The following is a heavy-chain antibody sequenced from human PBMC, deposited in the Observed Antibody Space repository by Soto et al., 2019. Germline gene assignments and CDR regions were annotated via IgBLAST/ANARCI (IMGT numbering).Heavy chain of an antibody. Sequence: GASVKVSCKASGYTFTGYYMHWVRQAPGQGLEWMGWINPNSGGTNYAQKFQGWVTMTRDTSISTAYMELSRLRSDDTAVYYCARGGLYCSGGSCYLDDADWFDPWGQGTLVTSPQ. D-gene: IGHD2-15*01. J-gene: IGHJ5*02. CDR1: GYTFTGYY. V-gene: IGHV1-2*04. CDR3: ARGGLYCSGGSCYLDDADWFDP. CDR2: INPNSGGT.